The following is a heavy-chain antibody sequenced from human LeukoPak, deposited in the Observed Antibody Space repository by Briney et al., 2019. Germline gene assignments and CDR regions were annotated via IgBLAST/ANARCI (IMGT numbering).Heavy chain of an antibody. CDR2: IIPIFGTA. CDR1: GGTFISYA. J-gene: IGHJ4*02. V-gene: IGHV1-69*05. D-gene: IGHD3-3*01. Sequence: SVKVSCKASGGTFISYAISWVRQAPGQGLEWMGGIIPIFGTANDAQKFQGRVTITTDESTSTAYMELSSLRSEDTAVYYCARAVDFWSGYYHFDYWGQGTLVTVSS. CDR3: ARAVDFWSGYYHFDY.